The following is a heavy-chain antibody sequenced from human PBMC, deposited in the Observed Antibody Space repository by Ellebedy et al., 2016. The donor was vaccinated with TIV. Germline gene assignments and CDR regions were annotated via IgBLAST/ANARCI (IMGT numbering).Heavy chain of an antibody. CDR1: GFSISNTW. D-gene: IGHD6-13*01. Sequence: GESLKISRAASGFSISNTWMNWVRQAPGTGLEWVGRIKGKSGGGTTDHAAPVKGRFSISRDDSKNTLYLQMSSLRTEDTAVYYCTTESLEDGTSWAFDYWGQGTMVTVSS. V-gene: IGHV3-15*07. J-gene: IGHJ3*01. CDR2: IKGKSGGGTT. CDR3: TTESLEDGTSWAFDY.